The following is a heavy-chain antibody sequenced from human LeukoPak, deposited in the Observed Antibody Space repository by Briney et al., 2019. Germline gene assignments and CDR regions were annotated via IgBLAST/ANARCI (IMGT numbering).Heavy chain of an antibody. CDR2: ISGSGGST. CDR3: AKFIVVVTAPLDY. Sequence: GGSLRLSCVASGFTFSSYAMSWVRQAPGKGLEWVSAISGSGGSTYYADSVKGRFTISRDNSKNTLYLQMNSLRAEDTTVYYCAKFIVVVTAPLDYWGQGTLVTVSS. V-gene: IGHV3-23*01. D-gene: IGHD2-21*02. CDR1: GFTFSSYA. J-gene: IGHJ4*02.